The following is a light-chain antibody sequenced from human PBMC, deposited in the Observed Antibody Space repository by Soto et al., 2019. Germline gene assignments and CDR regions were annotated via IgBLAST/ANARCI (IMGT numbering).Light chain of an antibody. CDR3: QQYGHSPLT. Sequence: EIVLTQSPGTLSLSPGERVTLSCRASQTLTNISLAWYQQEPGQAPRLLIYDASSRATGIPTRFSGSGSGTDFTLTINKLEHGDSAVYYCQQYGHSPLTFGGGTKVEIK. V-gene: IGKV3-20*01. J-gene: IGKJ4*01. CDR1: QTLTNIS. CDR2: DAS.